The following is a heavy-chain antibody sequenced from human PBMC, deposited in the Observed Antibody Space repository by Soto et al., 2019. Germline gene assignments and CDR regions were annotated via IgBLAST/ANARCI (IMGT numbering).Heavy chain of an antibody. J-gene: IGHJ5*02. CDR1: GFTFSSYA. V-gene: IGHV3-23*01. CDR3: AKDGVIVVVPAGWFDP. D-gene: IGHD2-2*01. CDR2: ISGSGGST. Sequence: PGGSLRLSCAASGFTFSSYAMSWVRQAPGKGLEWVSAISGSGGSTYYADSVKGRFTISRDNSKNTLYLQMNSLRAEDTAVYYCAKDGVIVVVPAGWFDPWGQGTLVTVSS.